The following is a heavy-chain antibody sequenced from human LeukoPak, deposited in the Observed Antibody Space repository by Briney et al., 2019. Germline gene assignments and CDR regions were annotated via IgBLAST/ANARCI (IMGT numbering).Heavy chain of an antibody. J-gene: IGHJ3*02. CDR1: GGSISSGGYY. CDR3: ARAMKYAFDS. CDR2: IYYSGST. Sequence: SETLSLTCTVSGGSISSGGYYWSWIRQPPGKGLEWIGYIYYSGSTYYNSSLKSRVTISVDTSKNQFSLKLSSVTAADTAVYSCARAMKYAFDSWGQETMVIVAS. V-gene: IGHV4-30-4*08.